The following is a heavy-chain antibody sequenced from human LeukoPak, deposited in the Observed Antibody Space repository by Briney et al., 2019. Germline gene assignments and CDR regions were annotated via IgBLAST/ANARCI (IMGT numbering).Heavy chain of an antibody. V-gene: IGHV3-48*04. CDR1: GFTFSSYS. J-gene: IGHJ4*02. D-gene: IGHD6-13*01. CDR2: ISSSSSTI. CDR3: ARVSEDSSSWYDY. Sequence: GGSLRLSCAASGFTFSSYSMNWVRQAPGKGLEWVSYISSSSSTIYYADSVKGRFTISRDNAKNSLYLQMNSLRAEDTALYYCARVSEDSSSWYDYWGQGTLVTVSS.